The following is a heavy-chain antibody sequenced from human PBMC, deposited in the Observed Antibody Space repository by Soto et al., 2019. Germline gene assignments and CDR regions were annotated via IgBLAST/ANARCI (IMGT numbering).Heavy chain of an antibody. V-gene: IGHV4-61*01. J-gene: IGHJ4*02. CDR1: GGSVRSGSYY. CDR2: IYYSGTT. CDR3: XXXXXXXXXXXXXXNGVDS. Sequence: QVQLQESGPGLVKPSETLSLTCTVSGGSVRSGSYYWSWIRQPPGKGLEWIGYIYYSGTTSYNPSLESRVTISXXTXXXXXXXXXXXXXXXXXXXXXXXXXXXXXXXXXXXXNGVDSWGQGTLLTVSS.